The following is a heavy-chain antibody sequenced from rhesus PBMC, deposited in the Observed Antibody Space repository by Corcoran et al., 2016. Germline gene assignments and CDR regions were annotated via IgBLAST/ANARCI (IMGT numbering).Heavy chain of an antibody. D-gene: IGHD6-25*01. CDR3: AKDLYSGSWNGDGLDS. CDR1: GFTFSSYG. Sequence: EVQLVESGGGLVQPGGSLRLSCAASGFTFSSYGMSWVRQAPGKGLELVSYMSNCGGSTYYADSVKGRFIISRDNSKNTLSLQMNSLRAEDTAVYYCAKDLYSGSWNGDGLDSWGQGVVVTVSS. CDR2: MSNCGGST. V-gene: IGHV3S5*01. J-gene: IGHJ6*01.